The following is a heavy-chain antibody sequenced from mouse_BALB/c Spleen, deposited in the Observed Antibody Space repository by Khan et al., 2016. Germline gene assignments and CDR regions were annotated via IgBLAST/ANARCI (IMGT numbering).Heavy chain of an antibody. V-gene: IGHV1-63*02. CDR2: IYPGGDYT. Sequence: QVQLQQSGAELVRPGTSVKISCKASGYTFTNYWLGWVKQRPGHGLAWLGDIYPGGDYTNYNEKFKGKATLTADTSSSPAYMQLNSLTAEDSAAYVCARSLLRARTDYWGQGTTLTVSS. D-gene: IGHD1-2*01. CDR1: GYTFTNYW. J-gene: IGHJ2*01. CDR3: ARSLLRARTDY.